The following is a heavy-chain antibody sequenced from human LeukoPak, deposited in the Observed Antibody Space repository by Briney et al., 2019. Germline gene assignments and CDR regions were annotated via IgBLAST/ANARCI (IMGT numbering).Heavy chain of an antibody. CDR1: GFTFSNYY. V-gene: IGHV3-11*06. J-gene: IGHJ4*02. D-gene: IGHD2-8*01. CDR2: ISSTSSYT. Sequence: GGSLRLSCATSGFTFSNYYMSWVRQAPGKGLQWVSYISSTSSYTKYADTVKGRFIISRHTGKNSLYLQLNSLRAEDTAVYYCARDQDCTNGVCYSSFDSWGQGTLVTVSS. CDR3: ARDQDCTNGVCYSSFDS.